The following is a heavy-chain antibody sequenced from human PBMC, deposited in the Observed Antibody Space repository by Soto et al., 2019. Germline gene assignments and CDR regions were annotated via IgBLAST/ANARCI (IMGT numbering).Heavy chain of an antibody. Sequence: QVQLVQSGAEVKKPGASVKVSCKASGYTFSTYTMHWVRQAPGQRFEWMGWVNAGNGDTRYSQKLQGRVTITRDTCATTGYMELSRLTSEDTAVYYCARASSHHDGFDMGGQGTKVPVSS. CDR1: GYTFSTYT. V-gene: IGHV1-3*01. CDR3: ARASSHHDGFDM. J-gene: IGHJ3*02. CDR2: VNAGNGDT.